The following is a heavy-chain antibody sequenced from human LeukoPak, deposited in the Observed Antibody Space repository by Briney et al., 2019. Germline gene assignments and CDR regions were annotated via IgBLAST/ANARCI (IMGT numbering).Heavy chain of an antibody. J-gene: IGHJ4*02. D-gene: IGHD5-18*01. CDR1: GFTFSNVW. Sequence: KSGGSLRLSCAASGFTFSNVWMSWVRQAPGKGLEWVGRIKSKTDGGTTDYAAPVKGRFTISRDDSKNTLYLQMNSLKTEDTAVYYCTHAYSYGTTGYWGQGALVTVSS. V-gene: IGHV3-15*01. CDR3: THAYSYGTTGY. CDR2: IKSKTDGGTT.